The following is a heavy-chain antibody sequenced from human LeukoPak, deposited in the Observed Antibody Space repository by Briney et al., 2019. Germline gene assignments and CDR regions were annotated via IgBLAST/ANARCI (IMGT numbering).Heavy chain of an antibody. D-gene: IGHD3-22*01. CDR3: ARGRLYYYDSRVTAFDY. J-gene: IGHJ4*02. CDR1: GFTFSSYS. V-gene: IGHV3-48*01. Sequence: GGSLRLSCAASGFTFSSYSMNWVRQAPGKGLEWVSYIISSSITIYYADSVKGRFTISRDNAKNSLYLKMNSLRAEDTAVYYCARGRLYYYDSRVTAFDYWGQGTLVTVSS. CDR2: IISSSITI.